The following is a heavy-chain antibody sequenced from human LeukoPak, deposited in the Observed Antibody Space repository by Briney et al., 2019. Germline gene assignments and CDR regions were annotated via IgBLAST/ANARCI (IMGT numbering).Heavy chain of an antibody. D-gene: IGHD2-15*01. CDR2: INPSGGST. CDR1: GYTFTSYY. J-gene: IGHJ6*02. Sequence: ASVKVSCKASGYTFTSYYMHWVRQAPGQGLEWMGIINPSGGSTSYAQKFQGRVTMTRDTSTSTVYMELSSLRSEDTAVYYCARDLQDIVVVVAAPYYYYYGMDVWGQGTTVTVSS. CDR3: ARDLQDIVVVVAAPYYYYYGMDV. V-gene: IGHV1-46*01.